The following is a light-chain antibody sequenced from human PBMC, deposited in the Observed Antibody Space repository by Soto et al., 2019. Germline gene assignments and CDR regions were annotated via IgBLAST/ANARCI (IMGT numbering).Light chain of an antibody. CDR2: EVH. Sequence: QSVLTRPPSASGSPGQSVTISCTGTSSDVGHYTYVAWYQQHPGKAPKLLLYEVHKRPSGVPDRFSGSKSGNTASLTVSGLQAEDEADYYCSSYAGNNNLAVFGTGTKVTVL. CDR1: SSDVGHYTY. J-gene: IGLJ1*01. V-gene: IGLV2-8*01. CDR3: SSYAGNNNLAV.